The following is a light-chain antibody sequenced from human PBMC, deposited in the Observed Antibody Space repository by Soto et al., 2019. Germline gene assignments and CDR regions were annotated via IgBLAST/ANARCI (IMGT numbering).Light chain of an antibody. Sequence: EIVLTQSPATLSLSPGERATLSCRASQSVGSYLAWYQQKPGQAPRLLIYDASHRATGIPARFSGSGSGTDFTLTISRLEPEDFAVYYCQQRYNWPRITFGQGTRLEIK. CDR3: QQRYNWPRIT. CDR1: QSVGSY. CDR2: DAS. J-gene: IGKJ5*01. V-gene: IGKV3-11*01.